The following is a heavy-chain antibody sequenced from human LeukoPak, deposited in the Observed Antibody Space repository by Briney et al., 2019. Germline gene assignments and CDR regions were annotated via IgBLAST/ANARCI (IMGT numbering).Heavy chain of an antibody. J-gene: IGHJ6*02. Sequence: GASVKVSCRASGYSFTRYFIHWVRQAPGQGLEWMGIIIPSDGSTSYAQKFQGRVTMTRDTSTSTVYMELSSLRSEDTAVYYCARELYLYYYDSSGYSEDHYGMDVWGQGTTVTVSS. CDR3: ARELYLYYYDSSGYSEDHYGMDV. V-gene: IGHV1-46*01. D-gene: IGHD3-22*01. CDR1: GYSFTRYF. CDR2: IIPSDGST.